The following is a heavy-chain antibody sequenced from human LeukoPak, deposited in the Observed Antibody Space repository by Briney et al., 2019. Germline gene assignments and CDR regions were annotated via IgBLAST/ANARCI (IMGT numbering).Heavy chain of an antibody. CDR2: ISDDGSIT. J-gene: IGHJ4*02. Sequence: GGSLRLSFPPPGFPFIAAWSPWVRHPPGKGWGWVSLISDDGSITTYADSVKGRLTISRDNAKSTVFLQMNSLRAEDTAVYFCVRRYYEYNVYDRHFDYWGQGILVTVSS. D-gene: IGHD5/OR15-5a*01. V-gene: IGHV3-74*03. CDR3: VRRYYEYNVYDRHFDY. CDR1: GFPFIAAW.